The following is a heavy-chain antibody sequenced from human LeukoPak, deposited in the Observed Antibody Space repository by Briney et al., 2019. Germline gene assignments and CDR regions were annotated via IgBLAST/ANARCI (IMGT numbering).Heavy chain of an antibody. J-gene: IGHJ3*02. CDR2: INHSGST. V-gene: IGHV4-34*01. Sequence: SETLSLTCAVYGGSFSGYYWSWIRQPPGKGLEWIGEINHSGSTNYNPSLKSRVTISVDTSKNQFSLKLSSVTAADTVVYYCARVGGYCSGGSCYYAFDIWGQGTMVTVSS. CDR3: ARVGGYCSGGSCYYAFDI. D-gene: IGHD2-15*01. CDR1: GGSFSGYY.